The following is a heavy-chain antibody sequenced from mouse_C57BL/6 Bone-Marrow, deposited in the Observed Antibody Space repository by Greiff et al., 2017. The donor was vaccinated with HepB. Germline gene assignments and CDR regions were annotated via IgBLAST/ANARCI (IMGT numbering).Heavy chain of an antibody. Sequence: QVQLQQPGAELVRPGSSVKLSCKASGYTFTSYWMHWVKQRPIQGLEWIGNIDPSDSETHYNQKFKDKATLTVDKSSSTAYMQLSSLTSEDSAVYYCARGDYGSSLFAYWGQGTLVTVSA. CDR2: IDPSDSET. V-gene: IGHV1-52*01. J-gene: IGHJ3*01. D-gene: IGHD1-1*01. CDR1: GYTFTSYW. CDR3: ARGDYGSSLFAY.